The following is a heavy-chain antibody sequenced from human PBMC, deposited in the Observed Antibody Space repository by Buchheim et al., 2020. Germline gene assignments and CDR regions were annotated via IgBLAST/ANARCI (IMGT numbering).Heavy chain of an antibody. CDR2: INHSGST. CDR3: ASSITGRDFDY. V-gene: IGHV4-34*01. J-gene: IGHJ4*02. Sequence: QVQLQQWGAGLLKPSETLSLTCAVYGGSFSGYYWSWIRQPPGKGLEWIGDINHSGSTNYNPSLKSRVTIAVDTSKNQFYLKLSSVTAADTAVYYCASSITGRDFDYWGQGTL. D-gene: IGHD3-3*01. CDR1: GGSFSGYY.